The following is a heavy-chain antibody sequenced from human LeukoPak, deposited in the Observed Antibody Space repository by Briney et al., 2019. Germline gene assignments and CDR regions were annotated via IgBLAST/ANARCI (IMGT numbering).Heavy chain of an antibody. Sequence: PSETLSLTCAVYGGSFSGYYWSWIRQPPGKGLEWIGEINHSGSTNYNPSLKSRVTISVDTSKNQFSLKLSSVTAADTAVYYCARHVYDILTRRKNWFDPWGQGTLVTVSS. D-gene: IGHD3-9*01. CDR2: INHSGST. J-gene: IGHJ5*02. V-gene: IGHV4-34*01. CDR1: GGSFSGYY. CDR3: ARHVYDILTRRKNWFDP.